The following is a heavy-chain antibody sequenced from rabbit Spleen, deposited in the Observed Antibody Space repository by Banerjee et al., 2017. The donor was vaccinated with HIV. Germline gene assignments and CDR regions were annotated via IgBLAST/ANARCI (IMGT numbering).Heavy chain of an antibody. Sequence: QSLEESGGDLVKPGASLTLTCTASGFSFSSGYYMCWVRQAPGKGLEWIACIYGSNSNIYYASWARGRFTISKTSSTTVTLQMTSLTAADTATYFCARDIETDTPYIDLWGPGTLVTVS. D-gene: IGHD1-1*01. CDR2: IYGSNSNI. J-gene: IGHJ4*01. CDR3: ARDIETDTPYIDL. CDR1: GFSFSSGYY. V-gene: IGHV1S40*01.